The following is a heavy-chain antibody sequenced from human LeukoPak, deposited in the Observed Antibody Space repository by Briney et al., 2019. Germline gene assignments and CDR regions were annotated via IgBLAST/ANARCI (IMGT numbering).Heavy chain of an antibody. CDR3: ARVNRPADYEYYGLDV. CDR1: GFTFSSYW. Sequence: PGGSLRLSCAASGFTFSSYWMSWVRQAPGKGLEWVSYIRSSSTRIYYADSVKGRFTVSRDNAKNSMYLQMTSLRAEDTAVYYCARVNRPADYEYYGLDVWGQGTTVTISS. J-gene: IGHJ6*02. V-gene: IGHV3-48*01. CDR2: IRSSSTRI.